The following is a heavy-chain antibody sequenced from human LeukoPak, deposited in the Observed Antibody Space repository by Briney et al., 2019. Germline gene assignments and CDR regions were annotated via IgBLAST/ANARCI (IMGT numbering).Heavy chain of an antibody. V-gene: IGHV3-30*02. CDR3: AKGSGTYYYYYYMDV. D-gene: IGHD3-10*01. Sequence: GGSLRLSSAASGFTFSSYGMHWVRQAPGKGLEWVAFIRYDGSNKYYADSVKGRFTISRDNSKNTLYLQMNSLRAEDTAVYYCAKGSGTYYYYYYMDVWGKGTTVTVSS. J-gene: IGHJ6*03. CDR2: IRYDGSNK. CDR1: GFTFSSYG.